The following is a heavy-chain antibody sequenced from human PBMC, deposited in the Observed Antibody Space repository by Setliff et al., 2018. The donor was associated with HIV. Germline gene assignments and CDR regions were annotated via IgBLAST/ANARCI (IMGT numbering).Heavy chain of an antibody. D-gene: IGHD1-7*01. CDR2: ISGSRGST. CDR3: AKAHPGAYNWNYYNPPRWFDP. J-gene: IGHJ5*02. Sequence: PGGSLRLSCAASGFTFSDYYMSWVRQAPGKGLEWVSAISGSRGSTFYADSVKGRFTISRDNSKNTLYLQMNSLRVEDTAVYYCAKAHPGAYNWNYYNPPRWFDPWGQGTLVTVSS. V-gene: IGHV3-23*01. CDR1: GFTFSDYY.